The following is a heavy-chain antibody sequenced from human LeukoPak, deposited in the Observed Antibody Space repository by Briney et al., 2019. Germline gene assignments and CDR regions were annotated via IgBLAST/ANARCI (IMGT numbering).Heavy chain of an antibody. V-gene: IGHV3-48*03. Sequence: GGSLRLSCAASGFTFSSYEMNWVRQAPGKGLEWVSYISSSGSSTYYADSVKGRFIISRDNSKNTLYLQMYSLRAEDTAVYYCARDGRALLSDWGQGTMVTVSS. J-gene: IGHJ3*01. CDR2: ISSSGSST. CDR3: ARDGRALLSD. D-gene: IGHD2/OR15-2a*01. CDR1: GFTFSSYE.